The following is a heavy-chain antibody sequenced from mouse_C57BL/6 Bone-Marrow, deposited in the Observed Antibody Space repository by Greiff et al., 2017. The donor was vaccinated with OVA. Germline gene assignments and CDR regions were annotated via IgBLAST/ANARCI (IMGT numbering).Heavy chain of an antibody. J-gene: IGHJ2*01. V-gene: IGHV1-59*01. CDR3: ARPRTTTVWDY. CDR1: GYTFTSYW. D-gene: IGHD1-1*01. Sequence: QVQLQQPGAELVRPGTSVKLSCTASGYTFTSYWMHWVKQRPGQGLEWIGVIDPSDSYTNYNQKFKGKATLTVDTSSSTAYMQLSSLTSEDSAVYYCARPRTTTVWDYWGQGTTRTVSS. CDR2: IDPSDSYT.